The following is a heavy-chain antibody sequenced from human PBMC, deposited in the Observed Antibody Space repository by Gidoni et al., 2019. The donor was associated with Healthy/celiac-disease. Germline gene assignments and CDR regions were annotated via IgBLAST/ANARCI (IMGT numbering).Heavy chain of an antibody. CDR1: GFTFSSYS. D-gene: IGHD1-26*01. CDR3: AREGGSYVDY. Sequence: EVQLVESGGGLVQPGGSLRLSCAAPGFTFSSYSMYWVRQAPGKGLGWVSYISSSSSTIYYADSVKGRFTISRDNAKNSLYLQMNNLRAEDTAVYFCAREGGSYVDYWGQGTLVTVSS. CDR2: ISSSSSTI. J-gene: IGHJ4*02. V-gene: IGHV3-48*01.